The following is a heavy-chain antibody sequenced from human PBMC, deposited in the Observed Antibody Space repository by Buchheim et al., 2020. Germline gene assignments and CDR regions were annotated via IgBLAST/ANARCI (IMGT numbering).Heavy chain of an antibody. CDR3: VREYPDY. D-gene: IGHD2-2*01. CDR2: INWNCRRL. CDR1: GFRLDDYG. V-gene: IGHV3-20*03. Sequence: EVHLEESGGGVVRPGGSLRLSFAASGFRLDDYGMSWVRQAPGKGLEWVFGINWNCRRLGYAGSVKVRFTISSDNAKNSLYLQMNSLRAEDTALYYCVREYPDYWGQGTL. J-gene: IGHJ4*02.